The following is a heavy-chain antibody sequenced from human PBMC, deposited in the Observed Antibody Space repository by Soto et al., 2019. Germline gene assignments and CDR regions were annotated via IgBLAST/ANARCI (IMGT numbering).Heavy chain of an antibody. CDR2: LGAADDP. J-gene: IGHJ6*02. D-gene: IGHD2-15*01. CDR1: AFTLSAYD. V-gene: IGHV3-13*05. Sequence: GPLRLSCAASAFTLSAYDMHWVRQPNGKGLEWVSALGAADDPYYLGSVKGRFTISRENAKNSLYLQMNNLRAGDTAVYYCARAYSGRLPRRADYYYAMDVWGQGTTVTSP. CDR3: ARAYSGRLPRRADYYYAMDV.